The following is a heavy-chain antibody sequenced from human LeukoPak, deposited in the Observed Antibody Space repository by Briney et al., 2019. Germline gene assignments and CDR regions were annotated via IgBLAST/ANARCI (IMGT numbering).Heavy chain of an antibody. J-gene: IGHJ4*02. CDR1: GASMSNYY. CDR3: ARGNYYDSSGSDY. D-gene: IGHD3-22*01. CDR2: INHSGST. V-gene: IGHV4-34*01. Sequence: SETLSLTCTVSGASMSNYYWSWIRQPPGKGLEWIGEINHSGSTNYNPSLKSRVTITVDTSKNQFSLKLSSVTAADTAVYYCARGNYYDSSGSDYWGQGTLVTVSS.